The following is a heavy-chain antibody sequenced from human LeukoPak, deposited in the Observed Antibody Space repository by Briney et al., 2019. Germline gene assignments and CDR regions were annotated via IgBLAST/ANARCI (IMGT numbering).Heavy chain of an antibody. D-gene: IGHD2-15*01. Sequence: SETLSLTCAVYGGSFSGYYWTWIRQTPGKGLEWIGEINHRGSINYNPSLESRVTISVDTSKNHFSLDLASVTAADTAVYYCASGGWYRGYWGQGTLVTVSS. CDR1: GGSFSGYY. J-gene: IGHJ4*02. CDR2: INHRGSI. V-gene: IGHV4-34*01. CDR3: ASGGWYRGY.